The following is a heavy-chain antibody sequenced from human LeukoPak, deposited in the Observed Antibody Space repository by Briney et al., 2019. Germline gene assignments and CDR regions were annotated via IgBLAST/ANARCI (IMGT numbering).Heavy chain of an antibody. CDR2: INHSGST. Sequence: SETLSLTCAVYGGSFSGYYWSWIRQPPGKGLEWIGEINHSGSTNYDPSLKSRVTISVDTSKNQFSLKLSSVTAADTAVYYCASAGYGDYATQTGWNWFDPWGQGTLVTVSS. CDR1: GGSFSGYY. J-gene: IGHJ5*02. V-gene: IGHV4-34*01. CDR3: ASAGYGDYATQTGWNWFDP. D-gene: IGHD4-17*01.